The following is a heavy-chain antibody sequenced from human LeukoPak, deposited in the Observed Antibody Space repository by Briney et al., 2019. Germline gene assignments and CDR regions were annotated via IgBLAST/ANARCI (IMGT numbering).Heavy chain of an antibody. CDR2: INHSGST. D-gene: IGHD3-16*01. CDR1: GFTFSSYS. J-gene: IGHJ4*02. V-gene: IGHV4-34*01. CDR3: ARGLFGGTYFDY. Sequence: GSLRLSCAASGFTFSSYSMNWVRQPPGKGLEWIGEINHSGSTNYNPSLKSRVTISVDTSKNQFSLKLSSVTAADTAVYYCARGLFGGTYFDYWGQGTLVTVSS.